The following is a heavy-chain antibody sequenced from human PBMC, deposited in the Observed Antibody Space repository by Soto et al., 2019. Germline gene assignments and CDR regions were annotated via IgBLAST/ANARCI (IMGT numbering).Heavy chain of an antibody. J-gene: IGHJ5*01. Sequence: KPSEILSLTCIVSGDSISNTGYYWGWIRQPPGKGLEWIGTIDYSGSAYYNPTLKSRVTISVDTSKNQFSVKLTSVTAADTAVYYCARRSRFRGSLGGWYGWFDSWGQGTLVTVSS. D-gene: IGHD6-19*01. V-gene: IGHV4-39*01. CDR2: IDYSGSA. CDR3: ARRSRFRGSLGGWYGWFDS. CDR1: GDSISNTGYY.